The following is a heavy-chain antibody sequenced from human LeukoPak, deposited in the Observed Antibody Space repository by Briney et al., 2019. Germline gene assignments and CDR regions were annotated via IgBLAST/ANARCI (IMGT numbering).Heavy chain of an antibody. CDR1: GYTFTSYD. Sequence: ASVKVSCKASGYTFTSYDNNWVRQATGQGLEWMGWMNPNNGNTGYAQKFQGRVTMTRSTSISTAYMELSSLRSEDTAVYYCARLASSSWPLYYYYGMDVWGQGTTVTVSS. V-gene: IGHV1-8*01. CDR2: MNPNNGNT. J-gene: IGHJ6*02. D-gene: IGHD6-13*01. CDR3: ARLASSSWPLYYYYGMDV.